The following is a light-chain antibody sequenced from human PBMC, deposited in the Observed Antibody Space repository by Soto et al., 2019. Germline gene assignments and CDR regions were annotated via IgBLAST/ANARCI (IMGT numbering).Light chain of an antibody. J-gene: IGKJ2*01. CDR3: QQSYSTPYT. CDR2: AAS. Sequence: GDRVTITCRASQSISSYLNWYQQKPGKAPKLLIYAASSLQSGVPSRFSGSGSGTDFTLTISSLQPEDFATYYCQQSYSTPYTFGQGTKLAIK. V-gene: IGKV1-39*01. CDR1: QSISSY.